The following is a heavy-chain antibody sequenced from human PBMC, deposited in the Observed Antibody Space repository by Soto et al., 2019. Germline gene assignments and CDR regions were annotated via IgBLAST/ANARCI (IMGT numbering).Heavy chain of an antibody. CDR3: ARDMVDTAMGFFDY. J-gene: IGHJ4*02. CDR2: ISYDGSNK. V-gene: IGHV3-30-3*01. CDR1: GFTFSSYA. Sequence: GGSLRLSCAASGFTFSSYAMHWVRQAPGKGLEWVAVISYDGSNKYYADSVKGRFTISRDNSKNTLYLQMNSLRAEDTAVYYCARDMVDTAMGFFDYWGQGTLVTVSS. D-gene: IGHD5-18*01.